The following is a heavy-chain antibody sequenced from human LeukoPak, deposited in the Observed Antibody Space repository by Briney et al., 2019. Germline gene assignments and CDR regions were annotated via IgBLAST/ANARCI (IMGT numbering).Heavy chain of an antibody. CDR3: ARSVDTAMVYYFDY. J-gene: IGHJ4*02. CDR1: GYTFTGYY. Sequence: GASVKVSCKASGYTFTGYYMHWVRQAPGQGLEWMGWINPNSGGTNYAQKFQGRVTMTRDTSISTAYIELSRLRSDDTAVYYCARSVDTAMVYYFDYWGQGTLVTVSS. CDR2: INPNSGGT. V-gene: IGHV1-2*02. D-gene: IGHD5-18*01.